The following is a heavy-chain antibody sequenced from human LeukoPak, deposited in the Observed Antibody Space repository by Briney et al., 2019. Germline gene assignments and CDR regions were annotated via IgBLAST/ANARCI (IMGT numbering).Heavy chain of an antibody. V-gene: IGHV3-11*01. CDR2: ISSSGSTI. D-gene: IGHD3-3*02. Sequence: GGSLRLSCAASGFTFSDYYMSWIRQAPGKGLEWVSYISSSGSTIYYADSVKGRFTISRDNAKNPLYLQMNSLRAEDTAVYYCARDRGQPFLETVGWGQGTLVTVSS. CDR3: ARDRGQPFLETVG. J-gene: IGHJ4*02. CDR1: GFTFSDYY.